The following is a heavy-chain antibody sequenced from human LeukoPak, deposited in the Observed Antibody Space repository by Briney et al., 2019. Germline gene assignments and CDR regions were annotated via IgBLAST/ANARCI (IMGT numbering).Heavy chain of an antibody. V-gene: IGHV3-9*01. J-gene: IGHJ5*02. CDR1: GFTFDDYA. Sequence: PGRSLRLSCAASGFTFDDYAMHWVRQAPGKGLEWVSGISWNSGSIGYADSVKGRFTISRDNAKNSLYLQMNSLRAEDTALYYCAKDGDCSGGSCYSGERGWFDPWGQGTLVTVSS. CDR2: ISWNSGSI. D-gene: IGHD2-15*01. CDR3: AKDGDCSGGSCYSGERGWFDP.